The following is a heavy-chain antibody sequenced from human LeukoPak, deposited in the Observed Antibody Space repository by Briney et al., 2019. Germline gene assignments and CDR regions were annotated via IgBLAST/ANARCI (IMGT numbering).Heavy chain of an antibody. J-gene: IGHJ6*02. V-gene: IGHV3-48*03. D-gene: IGHD2-21*01. CDR1: GFTFSSYE. CDR3: ARELWKRYYYYYGMDV. CDR2: ISSSGSTI. Sequence: GGSLRLSCAASGFTFSSYEMNWVRQAPGKGLEWVAYISSSGSTIYYADSVKGRFTISRDNAKNSLYLQMNSLRAEDTAVYYCARELWKRYYYYYGMDVWGQGTTVTVS.